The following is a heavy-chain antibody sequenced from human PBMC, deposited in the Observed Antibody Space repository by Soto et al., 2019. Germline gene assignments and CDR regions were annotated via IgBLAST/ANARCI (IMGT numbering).Heavy chain of an antibody. CDR3: ARTIAAAGNWYFDL. CDR2: IYYSGST. D-gene: IGHD6-13*01. V-gene: IGHV4-39*01. J-gene: IGHJ2*01. Sequence: PSETLSLTCTVSGGSISSSSYYWGWIRQPPGKGLEWIGSIYYSGSTYYNPSLKSRVTISVDTSKDQFSLKLSSVTAADTAVYYCARTIAAAGNWYFDLWGRGTLVTVS. CDR1: GGSISSSSYY.